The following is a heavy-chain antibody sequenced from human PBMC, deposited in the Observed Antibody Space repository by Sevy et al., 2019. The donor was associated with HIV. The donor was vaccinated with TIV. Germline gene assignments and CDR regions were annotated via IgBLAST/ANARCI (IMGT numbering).Heavy chain of an antibody. CDR2: ISWDGGST. CDR3: AKGGTSIAARPLGYYGMYV. CDR1: GFTFDDYA. D-gene: IGHD6-6*01. Sequence: GGSLRLSCAASGFTFDDYAMHWVRQAPGKGLEWVSLISWDGGSTYYADSVKGRFTISRDNSKNSLYLQMNSLRAEDTALYYCAKGGTSIAARPLGYYGMYVWGQGTTVTVSS. V-gene: IGHV3-43D*04. J-gene: IGHJ6*02.